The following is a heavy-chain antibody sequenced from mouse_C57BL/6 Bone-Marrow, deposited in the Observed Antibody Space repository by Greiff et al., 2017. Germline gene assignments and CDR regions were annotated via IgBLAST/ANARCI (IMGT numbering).Heavy chain of an antibody. Sequence: QVQLQQSGAELVRPGASVTLSCKASGYTFTDYEMHWVKQTPVHGLEWIGAIDPETGGTDYNQKFKGKAILTADKSSSTAYMELRSLTSEDSAVYYCTRFYPYAMDYWGQGTSVTVSS. J-gene: IGHJ4*01. D-gene: IGHD2-3*01. V-gene: IGHV1-15*01. CDR1: GYTFTDYE. CDR2: IDPETGGT. CDR3: TRFYPYAMDY.